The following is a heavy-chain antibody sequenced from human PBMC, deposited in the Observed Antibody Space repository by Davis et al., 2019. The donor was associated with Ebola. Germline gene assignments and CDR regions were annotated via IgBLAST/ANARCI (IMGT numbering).Heavy chain of an antibody. CDR2: IYYSGST. Sequence: MPSETLSLTCTVSGGSISSYYWGWIRQPPGKGLEWIGSIYYSGSTYYNPSLKSRVTISVDTSKNPFSLKLSSVTAADTAVYYCARVLTTVTTGWFDPWGQGTLVTVSS. CDR3: ARVLTTVTTGWFDP. D-gene: IGHD4-17*01. V-gene: IGHV4-39*07. CDR1: GGSISSYY. J-gene: IGHJ5*02.